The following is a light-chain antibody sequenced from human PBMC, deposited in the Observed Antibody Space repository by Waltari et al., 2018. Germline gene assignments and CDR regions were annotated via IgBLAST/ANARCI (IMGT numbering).Light chain of an antibody. CDR2: GNS. CDR1: SPNTGPGYE. V-gene: IGLV1-40*01. CDR3: QSYDSSLSGSRV. J-gene: IGLJ2*01. Sequence: QSVLTQPPSVSGAPGQRVTISCTGSSPNTGPGYEVHGYQQPPGTAPKLLMYGNSNRPSGVPDRFSGSKSGTSASMAITGLQAEDEADYYCQSYDSSLSGSRVFGGGTKLTVL.